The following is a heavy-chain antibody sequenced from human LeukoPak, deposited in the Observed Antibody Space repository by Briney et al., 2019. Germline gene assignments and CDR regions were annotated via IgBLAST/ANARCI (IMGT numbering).Heavy chain of an antibody. CDR2: MNPNSGNT. CDR1: GYTFTSYD. D-gene: IGHD3-22*01. V-gene: IGHV1-8*01. Sequence: ASVKVSCKASGYTFTSYDINWVRRATGQGLEWMGWMNPNSGNTGYAQKFQGRVTMTRNTSISTAYMELSSLRSEDTAVYYCARARCGSGSWDCAFDIWGQGTMVTVSS. J-gene: IGHJ3*02. CDR3: ARARCGSGSWDCAFDI.